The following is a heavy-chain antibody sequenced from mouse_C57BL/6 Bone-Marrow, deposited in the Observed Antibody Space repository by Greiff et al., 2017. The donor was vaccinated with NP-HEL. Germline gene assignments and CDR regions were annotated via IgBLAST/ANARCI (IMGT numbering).Heavy chain of an antibody. CDR2: ICPRSGNT. J-gene: IGHJ2*01. Sequence: VQVVESGAELARPGASVKLSCKASGYTFTSYGISWVKQRTGKGLEWIGEICPRSGNTYYNEKFKGKATLTADQSSSTAYMKFRSLTSKDSAVYFCARPVYGSSSYYFDYCGRGTTPTVSS. V-gene: IGHV1-81*01. D-gene: IGHD1-1*01. CDR1: GYTFTSYG. CDR3: ARPVYGSSSYYFDY.